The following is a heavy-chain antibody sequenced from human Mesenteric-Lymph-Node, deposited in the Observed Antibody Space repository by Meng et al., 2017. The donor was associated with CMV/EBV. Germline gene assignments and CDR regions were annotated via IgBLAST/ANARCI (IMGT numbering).Heavy chain of an antibody. V-gene: IGHV3-13*01. D-gene: IGHD3-3*01. CDR2: IGTAGDT. Sequence: GESLKISCAASGFTFSSYDMHWVRQATGKGLEWVSTIGTAGDTYYPGSVKGRFTISRDNAKNSLYLQMNSLSAEDTAVYYCARGGDFWSGYQIDYWGQGTLVTVPQ. CDR3: ARGGDFWSGYQIDY. CDR1: GFTFSSYD. J-gene: IGHJ4*02.